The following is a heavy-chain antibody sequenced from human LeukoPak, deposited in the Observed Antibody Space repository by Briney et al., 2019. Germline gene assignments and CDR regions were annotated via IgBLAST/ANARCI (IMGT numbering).Heavy chain of an antibody. Sequence: PGGSLRLSCSASGFSFSNYAMHWVRQAPGKGLEWVSCIGSSSSSYTNYADSVKGRFTISRDNAKNSLYLQMDGLRAEDTAVYYCARDRGAVAATWFDYWGQGTLVTVSS. D-gene: IGHD6-19*01. V-gene: IGHV3-11*05. CDR3: ARDRGAVAATWFDY. CDR1: GFSFSNYA. J-gene: IGHJ4*02. CDR2: IGSSSSSYT.